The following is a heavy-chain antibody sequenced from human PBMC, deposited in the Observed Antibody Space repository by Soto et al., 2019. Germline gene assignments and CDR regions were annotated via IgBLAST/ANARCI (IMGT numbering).Heavy chain of an antibody. D-gene: IGHD5-12*01. CDR3: ARGLRWMSPGWYFDV. CDR1: GGSFSGYY. CDR2: INHSGST. V-gene: IGHV4-34*01. Sequence: QVQLQQWGAGLLKPSETLSLTCAVYGGSFSGYYWSWIRQPPGKGLEWIGEINHSGSTNYNPSLKSRVTISVDTSKNQFSLKLSSVTAADTAVYYCARGLRWMSPGWYFDVWGRGTLVTVSS. J-gene: IGHJ2*01.